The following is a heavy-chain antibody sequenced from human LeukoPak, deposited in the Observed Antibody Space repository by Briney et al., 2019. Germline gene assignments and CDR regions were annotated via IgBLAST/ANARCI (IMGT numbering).Heavy chain of an antibody. D-gene: IGHD3-10*01. V-gene: IGHV3-30-3*01. J-gene: IGHJ3*02. CDR1: GFTFSTYA. CDR2: ISYDGSNK. CDR3: ARGNYYGSGYPGAFDI. Sequence: PGGSLRLSCAASGFTFSTYAMHWVRQAPGKGLEWVAVISYDGSNKYYADSVKGRFTISRDSSKNTLYLQMNSLRPEDTAVYYCARGNYYGSGYPGAFDIWGQGTMVTVSS.